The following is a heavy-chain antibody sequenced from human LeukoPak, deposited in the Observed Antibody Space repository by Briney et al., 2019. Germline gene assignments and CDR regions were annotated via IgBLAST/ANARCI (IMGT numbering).Heavy chain of an antibody. CDR2: IFVNGST. J-gene: IGHJ2*01. D-gene: IGHD1-26*01. CDR1: GGSISTYY. CDR3: ARENSGSYREFDY. V-gene: IGHV4-59*12. Sequence: SETLSLTCTVSGGSISTYYWSWIRQPPGKGLEWIGSIFVNGSTKYNPSLKSRVTMSVDTSKNQFSLKLSSVTAADTAVYYCARENSGSYREFDYWGRGTLVTVSS.